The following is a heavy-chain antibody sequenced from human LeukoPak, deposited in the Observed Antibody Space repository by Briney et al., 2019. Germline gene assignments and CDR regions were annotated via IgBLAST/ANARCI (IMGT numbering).Heavy chain of an antibody. CDR3: AKYSGYEIDY. Sequence: PGGSLGLSGAASGFPFSSYAMSGVRRAPGKGREWVSAISGSGGSTYYADSVKGRFTISRDNSKSTLYLQMNSLRAEDTAVYYCAKYSGYEIDYGGQGTLVTVYS. CDR1: GFPFSSYA. CDR2: ISGSGGST. D-gene: IGHD5-12*01. V-gene: IGHV3-23*01. J-gene: IGHJ4*02.